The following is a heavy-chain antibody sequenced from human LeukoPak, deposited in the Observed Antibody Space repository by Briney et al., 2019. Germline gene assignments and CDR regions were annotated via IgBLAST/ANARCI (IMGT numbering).Heavy chain of an antibody. CDR3: ATGPRLSMIVVVNDY. V-gene: IGHV3-23*01. J-gene: IGHJ4*02. Sequence: GGSLRLSCAASGFTFSSYAMSWVRQAPGKGLEWVSAISGSGGSTYYADSVKGRFTISRDNSKNTLYLQMNSLRAEDTAVYYCATGPRLSMIVVVNDYWGQGTLVTVSS. D-gene: IGHD3-22*01. CDR1: GFTFSSYA. CDR2: ISGSGGST.